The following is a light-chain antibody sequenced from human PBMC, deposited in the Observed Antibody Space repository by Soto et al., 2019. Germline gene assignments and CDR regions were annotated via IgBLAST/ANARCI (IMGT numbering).Light chain of an antibody. CDR3: SSYASSSTQV. J-gene: IGLJ1*01. V-gene: IGLV2-14*01. CDR1: SSDVGGHNY. CDR2: EVS. Sequence: QSVLTQPASVSGSPGQSITISCTGTSSDVGGHNYVSWYQQHPGKAPKLMIYEVSNRPSGVSNRFSGSKSGNTASLTISGLQAEDEAYYYCSSYASSSTQVFGTGTKLTVL.